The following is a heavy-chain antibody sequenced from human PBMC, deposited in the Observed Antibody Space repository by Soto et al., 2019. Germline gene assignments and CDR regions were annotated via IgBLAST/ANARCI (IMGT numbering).Heavy chain of an antibody. J-gene: IGHJ5*02. V-gene: IGHV4-31*03. D-gene: IGHD3-10*01. CDR2: IYYSGGT. CDR3: ARGRGGSMVRGVSNWFDP. Sequence: SETLSLTCTVSGGSISSGGYYWSWIRQHPGKGLEWIGYIYYSGGTYYNPSLKSRVTISVDTSKNQFSLKLSSVTAADTAVYYCARGRGGSMVRGVSNWFDPWGQGTLVTVSS. CDR1: GGSISSGGYY.